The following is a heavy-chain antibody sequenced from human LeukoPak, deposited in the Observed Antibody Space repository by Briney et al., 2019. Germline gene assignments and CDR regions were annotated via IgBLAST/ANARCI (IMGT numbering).Heavy chain of an antibody. J-gene: IGHJ5*02. Sequence: GGSLRLSCAASGFTFNTYSLNWVRQAPGKGLEWVSSISSGHSYIDYADSVKGRFTISRDNARNSLYLQMNSLRDEDTAVYYCARSSGWYGWFDPWGQGTLVTVSS. D-gene: IGHD6-19*01. CDR3: ARSSGWYGWFDP. CDR1: GFTFNTYS. CDR2: ISSGHSYI. V-gene: IGHV3-21*01.